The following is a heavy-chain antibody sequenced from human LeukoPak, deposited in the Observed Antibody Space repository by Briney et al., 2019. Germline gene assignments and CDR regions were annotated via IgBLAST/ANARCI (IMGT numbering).Heavy chain of an antibody. CDR3: AKDVDDYDSSFDFDY. V-gene: IGHV3-23*01. D-gene: IGHD3-22*01. Sequence: GGSLRLSCAASGFTFSSYAMSWVRQAPGKGLEWVSAISGSGGSTYYADSVKGRFTISRDNSKNTLYLQMNSLRAEDTAVYYCAKDVDDYDSSFDFDYWGQGTLVTVSS. CDR1: GFTFSSYA. J-gene: IGHJ4*02. CDR2: ISGSGGST.